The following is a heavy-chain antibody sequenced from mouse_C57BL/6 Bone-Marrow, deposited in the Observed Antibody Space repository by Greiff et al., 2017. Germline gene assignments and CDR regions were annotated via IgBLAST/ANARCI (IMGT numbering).Heavy chain of an antibody. Sequence: QVQLQQSGPELVKPGASVKLSCKASGYTFTSYDINWVKQRPGQGLEWIGRIYPSDSSTKYNEKFKGKATLTVDTSSSTAYMELHSLTSENSAVYVGAGSGVTAVVAYCFDYWGQGTTLTVSS. CDR2: IYPSDSST. CDR1: GYTFTSYD. CDR3: AGSGVTAVVAYCFDY. D-gene: IGHD1-1*01. V-gene: IGHV1-85*01. J-gene: IGHJ2*01.